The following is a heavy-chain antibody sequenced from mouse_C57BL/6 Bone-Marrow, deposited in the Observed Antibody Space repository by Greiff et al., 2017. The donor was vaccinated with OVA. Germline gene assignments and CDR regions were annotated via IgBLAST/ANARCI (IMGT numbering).Heavy chain of an antibody. CDR1: GFTFSSYA. CDR2: ISSGGDYI. V-gene: IGHV5-9-1*02. Sequence: EVMLVESGEGLVKPGGSLKLSCAASGFTFSSYAMSWVRQTPEKRLEWVAYISSGGDYIYYADTVKGRFTISRDNARNTLYLQMSSLKSEDTAMYYCTAYYSNYGFADWGQGTLVTVSA. CDR3: TAYYSNYGFAD. J-gene: IGHJ3*01. D-gene: IGHD2-5*01.